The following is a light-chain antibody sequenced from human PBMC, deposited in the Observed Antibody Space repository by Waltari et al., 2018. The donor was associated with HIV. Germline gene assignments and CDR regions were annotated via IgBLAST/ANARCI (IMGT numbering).Light chain of an antibody. CDR1: QSVLYSPNNKNY. CDR3: HQYASPPWT. Sequence: DIVMTQSPDSLAVSLGERATINCKSSQSVLYSPNNKNYLAWYQKKPGQPPRLLIYWASTRESGVPDRFSGSGSRTDFTLTISSLQAEDVAVYYCHQYASPPWTFGQGTKVEIK. V-gene: IGKV4-1*01. CDR2: WAS. J-gene: IGKJ1*01.